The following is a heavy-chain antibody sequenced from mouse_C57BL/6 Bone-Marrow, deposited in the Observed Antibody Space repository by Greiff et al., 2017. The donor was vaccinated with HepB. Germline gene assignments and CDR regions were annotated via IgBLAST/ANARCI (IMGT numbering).Heavy chain of an antibody. CDR3: ARQGDGYPFAV. CDR2: INPNGGCT. V-gene: IGHV1-64*01. CDR1: GYTFTSYG. Sequence: QVHLQQPGAELVKPGASVKLSCTASGYTFTSYGMPWVKQSPGQGLEWMGMINPNGGCTNYTEKLKSKATMTVDKSTSTAYMQLSSLTSEDSAIYYCARQGDGYPFAVWGQGTLVTVSA. J-gene: IGHJ3*01. D-gene: IGHD2-3*01.